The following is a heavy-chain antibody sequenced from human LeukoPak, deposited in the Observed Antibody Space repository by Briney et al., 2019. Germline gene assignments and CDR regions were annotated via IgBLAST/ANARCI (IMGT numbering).Heavy chain of an antibody. Sequence: GGSLRLSCAASGFTFSGSAMHWVRQASGKGLEWVGRIRSKANNYATASAASVKGRFTFSRDDSKNTAYLQMNSLKTEDTAVYYCAKAACGGECYYRVDVWGKGTTVTVSS. V-gene: IGHV3-73*01. D-gene: IGHD2-21*01. CDR1: GFTFSGSA. CDR3: AKAACGGECYYRVDV. CDR2: IRSKANNYAT. J-gene: IGHJ6*04.